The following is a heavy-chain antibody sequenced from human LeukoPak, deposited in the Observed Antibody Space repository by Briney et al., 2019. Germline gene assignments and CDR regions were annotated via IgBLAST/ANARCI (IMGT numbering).Heavy chain of an antibody. V-gene: IGHV3-23*01. CDR2: ISGSGGST. D-gene: IGHD3-3*01. J-gene: IGHJ3*02. CDR1: GFTFSSYA. CDR3: AKVDGQYDFWSGNDAFDI. Sequence: HPGGSLRLSCAASGFTFSSYAMSWVRQAPGKGLEWVSAISGSGGSTYYADSVKGRFTISRDNSKNTLYLQMNSLRAEDTAVYYCAKVDGQYDFWSGNDAFDIWGQGTMVTVSS.